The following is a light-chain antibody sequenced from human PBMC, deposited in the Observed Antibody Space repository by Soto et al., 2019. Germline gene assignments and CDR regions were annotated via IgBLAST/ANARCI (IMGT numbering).Light chain of an antibody. CDR3: QQYDRYPVT. V-gene: IGKV1-5*03. J-gene: IGKJ4*01. Sequence: DSQMTQSPSTLPASVGDRVTITCRASQSSSSWLAWYQQKPGKAPKLLIYKASLLQSGVPSRFSGSGSGTEFTLTISSLQPEDFATYYCQQYDRYPVTFGGGTKVEVK. CDR1: QSSSSW. CDR2: KAS.